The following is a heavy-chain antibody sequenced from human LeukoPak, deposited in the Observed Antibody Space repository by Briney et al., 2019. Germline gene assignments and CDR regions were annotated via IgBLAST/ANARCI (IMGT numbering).Heavy chain of an antibody. V-gene: IGHV3-30*02. Sequence: GGSLRLSCAASGFTFSSYGMHWVRQAPGKGLEWVAFIRYDGSNKSYADSVNGRFTISRDNSQSTLYLQMNSLRAEDTAVYYCAKDGRAAGLPDYWGQGTLVTVSS. D-gene: IGHD6-13*01. CDR2: IRYDGSNK. CDR3: AKDGRAAGLPDY. CDR1: GFTFSSYG. J-gene: IGHJ4*02.